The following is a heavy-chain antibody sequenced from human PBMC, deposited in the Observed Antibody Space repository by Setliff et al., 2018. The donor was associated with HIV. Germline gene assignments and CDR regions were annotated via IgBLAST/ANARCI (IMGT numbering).Heavy chain of an antibody. CDR1: GGSISSGGYY. J-gene: IGHJ4*02. CDR2: IYYSGST. CDR3: ARHDRTYRFDY. V-gene: IGHV4-31*03. D-gene: IGHD4-4*01. Sequence: PSETLSLTCTVSGGSISSGGYYWSWIRQHPGKDLEWIGYIYYSGSTYYNPSLKSRVTISVDTSKNQFSLKLSSVTAADTAVYYCARHDRTYRFDYWGQGTLVTVSS.